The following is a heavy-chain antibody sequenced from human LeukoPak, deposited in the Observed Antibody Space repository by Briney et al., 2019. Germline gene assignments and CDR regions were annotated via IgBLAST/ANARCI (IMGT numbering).Heavy chain of an antibody. D-gene: IGHD3-9*01. Sequence: SETLSLTCTVSGGSISSYYWSCIRPPPGKGLEWIGYIYYSGSTTYNPSLKSRVTISVDTSKNQFTLKLSSVTAADTAVYYCARSKDILTGYCFDYWGQGTLVTVSS. CDR2: IYYSGST. J-gene: IGHJ4*02. CDR1: GGSISSYY. V-gene: IGHV4-59*01. CDR3: ARSKDILTGYCFDY.